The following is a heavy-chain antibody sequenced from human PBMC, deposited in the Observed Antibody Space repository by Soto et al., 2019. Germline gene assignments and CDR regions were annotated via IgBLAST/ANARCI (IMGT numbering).Heavy chain of an antibody. V-gene: IGHV4-39*01. CDR2: INHSGNT. J-gene: IGHJ5*02. CDR3: SRRAPEGFDP. Sequence: SETLSLTWAVSGGSIGTSAYYWVWIRQAPGKGLEWIGSINHSGNTYLSPSLKDRVTMSVDTSKNSFSLKLRSATAADTGLYYCSRRAPEGFDPWGQGTLVTVSS. CDR1: GGSIGTSAYY.